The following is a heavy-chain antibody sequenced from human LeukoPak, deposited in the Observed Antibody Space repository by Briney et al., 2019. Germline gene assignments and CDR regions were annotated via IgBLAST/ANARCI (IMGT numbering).Heavy chain of an antibody. CDR1: GFTFSSYS. V-gene: IGHV3-21*01. CDR3: ARDVVDEIVPAAIARIDY. CDR2: ISSSSSYI. J-gene: IGHJ4*02. Sequence: GGSLRLSCAASGFTFSSYSMNWVRQAPGEGLEWVSSISSSSSYIYYADSVKGRFTISRDNAKNSLYLQMNSLRAEDTAVYYCARDVVDEIVPAAIARIDYWGQGTLVTVSS. D-gene: IGHD2-2*01.